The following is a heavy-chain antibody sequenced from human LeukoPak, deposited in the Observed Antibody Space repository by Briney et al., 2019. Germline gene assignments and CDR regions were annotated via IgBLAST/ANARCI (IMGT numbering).Heavy chain of an antibody. V-gene: IGHV1-18*04. Sequence: ASVKVSCMASGYTFTSYGISWVRQVTGQGLDWIALISAYNGNTNYAQKLQGRVTMTTDTSTSTAYMELRSLRSDDTAVYYCARDPTQYYYGSGSYPDYWGQGTLVTVSS. D-gene: IGHD3-10*01. CDR3: ARDPTQYYYGSGSYPDY. J-gene: IGHJ4*02. CDR1: GYTFTSYG. CDR2: ISAYNGNT.